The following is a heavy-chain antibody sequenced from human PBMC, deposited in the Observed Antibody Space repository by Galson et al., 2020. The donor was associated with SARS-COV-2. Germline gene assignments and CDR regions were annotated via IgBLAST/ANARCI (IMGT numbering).Heavy chain of an antibody. J-gene: IGHJ4*02. V-gene: IGHV3-9*01. CDR3: AKDISGSGSYHGIDY. Sequence: SLKISCAASGFTFDDYAMHWVRQAPGKGLEWVSGISWNSGSIGYADSVKGRFTISRDNAKNSLYLQMNSLRAEDTALYYCAKDISGSGSYHGIDYWGQGTLVTVSS. CDR2: ISWNSGSI. CDR1: GFTFDDYA. D-gene: IGHD1-26*01.